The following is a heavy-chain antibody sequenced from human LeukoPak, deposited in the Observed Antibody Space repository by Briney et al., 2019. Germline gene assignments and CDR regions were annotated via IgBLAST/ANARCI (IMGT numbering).Heavy chain of an antibody. J-gene: IGHJ4*02. CDR2: IYYSGST. D-gene: IGHD1-26*01. Sequence: SETLSLTCTVSGGSISSSSYYWGWIRQPPGKGLEWIGSIYYSGSTYYKPSLKSRVTISVDTSKTQFSLKLSSVTAADTAVYYCARAQSGSYRSFDYWGQGTLVTVSS. V-gene: IGHV4-39*01. CDR3: ARAQSGSYRSFDY. CDR1: GGSISSSSYY.